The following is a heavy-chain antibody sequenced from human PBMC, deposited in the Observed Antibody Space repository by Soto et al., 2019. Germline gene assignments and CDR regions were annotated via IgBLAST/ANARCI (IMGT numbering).Heavy chain of an antibody. CDR3: ARFAGLQLPNLDP. J-gene: IGHJ5*02. CDR2: IYYSGST. Sequence: SETLSLTCTVSGGSISSGGYYWSWIRQPPGKGLEWIGYIYYSGSTNYNPSLKSRVTISVDTSKTQFSLKLSSVTAADTAVYYCARFAGLQLPNLDPWGQGTLVTVSS. V-gene: IGHV4-61*08. CDR1: GGSISSGGYY. D-gene: IGHD2-2*01.